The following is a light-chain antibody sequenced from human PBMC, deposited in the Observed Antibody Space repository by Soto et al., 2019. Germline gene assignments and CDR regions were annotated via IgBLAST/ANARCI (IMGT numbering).Light chain of an antibody. CDR1: QSVSNN. CDR3: QQRSNWPPIT. Sequence: EIVLTQSPATLSSFPGDRATLSCRASQSVSNNLAWYQQKPGQAPRLIIHGASTRATGIPARFSGSGSGTEFTLTTSSLEPEDFAVYYCQQRSNWPPITFGQGTDWRL. V-gene: IGKV3-11*01. CDR2: GAS. J-gene: IGKJ5*01.